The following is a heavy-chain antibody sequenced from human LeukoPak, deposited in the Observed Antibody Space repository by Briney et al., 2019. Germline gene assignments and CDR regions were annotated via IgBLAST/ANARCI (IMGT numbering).Heavy chain of an antibody. J-gene: IGHJ4*02. CDR1: GYTFTSYD. V-gene: IGHV1-8*01. D-gene: IGHD3-22*01. Sequence: ASVKVSCKASGYTFTSYDINWVRQATGQGLEWMGWMNPNSGNTGYAQKFQGRVTMTRNTSISTAYMELSSLRAEDTAVYYCAKDPYPDHDSSGYSYFDYWGQGTLVTVSS. CDR2: MNPNSGNT. CDR3: AKDPYPDHDSSGYSYFDY.